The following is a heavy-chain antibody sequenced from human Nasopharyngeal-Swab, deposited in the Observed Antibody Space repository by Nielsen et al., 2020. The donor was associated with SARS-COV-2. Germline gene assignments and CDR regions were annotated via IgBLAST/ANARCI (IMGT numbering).Heavy chain of an antibody. CDR3: ARLYRGGFGFDF. V-gene: IGHV1-2*06. CDR2: INPNSSDT. CDR1: GYTFTGYY. Sequence: ASVKVSCKASGYTFTGYYIHWVRQAPGQGLEWMGRINPNSSDTKYAQKFQDRVTMTKDTSINTAYMELTNLKSDDTAMYYCARLYRGGFGFDFWGQGTLVTVSS. J-gene: IGHJ4*02. D-gene: IGHD3-10*01.